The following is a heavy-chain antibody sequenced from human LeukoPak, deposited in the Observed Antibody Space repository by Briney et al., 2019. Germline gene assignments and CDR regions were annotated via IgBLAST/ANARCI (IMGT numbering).Heavy chain of an antibody. J-gene: IGHJ4*02. CDR1: GGSISPYY. Sequence: WETLSLTCSVSGGSISPYYWSWIRQPPGKGLEWIGYIYYSGTTNYNPPLKSRVTISVDTSKNQFSLKLSSVTAADTAVYYCARDRGSARGFDYWCQQRLLIVTS. V-gene: IGHV4-59*01. D-gene: IGHD5-12*01. CDR2: IYYSGTT. CDR3: ARDRGSARGFDY.